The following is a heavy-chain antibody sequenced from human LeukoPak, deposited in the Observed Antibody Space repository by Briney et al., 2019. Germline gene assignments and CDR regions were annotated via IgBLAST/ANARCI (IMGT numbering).Heavy chain of an antibody. D-gene: IGHD3-10*01. CDR2: MNPNSGNT. V-gene: IGHV1-8*01. CDR1: GYTFTSYD. CDR3: ARGAMVRGRANWFDP. Sequence: ASVKVSCKASGYTFTSYDINWVRQATGQGLEWMGWMNPNSGNTGYAQKFQGRVTMTRNTYISTAYMELSSLRSEDRAVYYCARGAMVRGRANWFDPWGQGTLVTVSS. J-gene: IGHJ5*02.